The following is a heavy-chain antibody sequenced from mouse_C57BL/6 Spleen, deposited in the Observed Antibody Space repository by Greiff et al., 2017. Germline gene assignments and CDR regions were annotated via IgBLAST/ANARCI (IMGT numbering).Heavy chain of an antibody. J-gene: IGHJ2*01. Sequence: VQLQQSGAELARPGASVKLSCKASGYTFTSYGISWVKQRTGQGLEWIGEIYPRSGNTYYNEKFKGKATLTADKSSSTAYMELRSLTSEDSAVYFCARKEGLWGQGTTLTVSS. D-gene: IGHD3-3*01. CDR3: ARKEGL. CDR2: IYPRSGNT. V-gene: IGHV1-81*01. CDR1: GYTFTSYG.